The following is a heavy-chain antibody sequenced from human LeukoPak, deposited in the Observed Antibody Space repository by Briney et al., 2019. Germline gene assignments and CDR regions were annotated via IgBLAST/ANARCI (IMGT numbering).Heavy chain of an antibody. CDR1: GYRFTSYW. CDR3: ARLGSGLLWFGEPPTCFDY. V-gene: IGHV5-51*01. J-gene: IGHJ4*02. CDR2: IYPGDSDT. Sequence: GESLKISCKGSGYRFTSYWIGWVRQLPGKGLEWMGIIYPGDSDTRYSPSFQGQVTISADKSISTAYLQGSSLKASDTAMYYCARLGSGLLWFGEPPTCFDYWGQGTLVTVSS. D-gene: IGHD3-10*01.